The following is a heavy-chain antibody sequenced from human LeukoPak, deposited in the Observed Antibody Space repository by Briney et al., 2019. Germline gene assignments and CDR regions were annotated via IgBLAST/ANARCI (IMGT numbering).Heavy chain of an antibody. J-gene: IGHJ4*02. Sequence: GGSLRLSCSASGFTFSSYAMHWVRQAPGKGLEYVSAISSNGGSTYYADSVKGRFTISRDNSKNTVHLQMRSLRAEDTAVYYRVKDRGTWGYQGFLDYWGQGTLVIVSS. CDR1: GFTFSSYA. CDR3: VKDRGTWGYQGFLDY. CDR2: ISSNGGST. V-gene: IGHV3-64D*09. D-gene: IGHD2-2*01.